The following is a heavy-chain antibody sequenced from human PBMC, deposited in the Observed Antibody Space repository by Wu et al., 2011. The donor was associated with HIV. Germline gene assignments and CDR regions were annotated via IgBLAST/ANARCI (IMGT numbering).Heavy chain of an antibody. CDR2: MNPDNGDT. D-gene: IGHD6-13*01. V-gene: IGHV1-8*02. CDR1: GYAFTTFD. CDR3: ARVHGYSSSWSIYYYYYMDV. J-gene: IGHJ6*03. Sequence: QVQLVQSGAEVKKPGASVKVSXTASGYAFTTFDINWVRHATGQGLEWMGWMNPDNGDTGYAQKFQGRVTMTRNTSINTAYMELSSLRSDDTALYYCARVHGYSSSWSIYYYYYMDVWGKGTTVTVSS.